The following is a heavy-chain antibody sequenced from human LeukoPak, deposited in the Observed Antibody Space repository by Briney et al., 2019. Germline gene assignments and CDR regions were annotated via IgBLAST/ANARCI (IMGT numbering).Heavy chain of an antibody. J-gene: IGHJ4*02. CDR1: GGSLSGYY. CDR2: INHSGST. Sequence: SETLSLTSAVYGGSLSGYYWRRIRQPPRKRLEWIGEINHSGSTNYNPSLKSRVTISVETSKYQFSLKLSSVTAADTAVYYCARGPLRWELPNVVRGRYFDYWGQGTLVTVSS. CDR3: ARGPLRWELPNVVRGRYFDY. D-gene: IGHD2-15*01. V-gene: IGHV4-34*01.